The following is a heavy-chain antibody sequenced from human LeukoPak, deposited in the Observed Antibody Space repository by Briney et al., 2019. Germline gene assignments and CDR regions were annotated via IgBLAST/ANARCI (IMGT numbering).Heavy chain of an antibody. V-gene: IGHV4-39*01. CDR1: GNFTSSKSYY. CDR3: ASVRGVVVVTSPTYNFDF. J-gene: IGHJ4*02. D-gene: IGHD2-15*01. CDR2: ISSAGHT. Sequence: SETLSLTCAVSGNFTSSKSYYWRWIRQSPGKGLEWIGSISSAGHTYYNPSLYSRVTISVDTSKNQFSLNLQSVPAADTAGDYCASVRGVVVVTSPTYNFDFWGQGTLVTVTS.